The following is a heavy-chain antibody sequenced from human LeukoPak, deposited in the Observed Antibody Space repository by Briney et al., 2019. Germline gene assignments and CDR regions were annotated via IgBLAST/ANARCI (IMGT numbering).Heavy chain of an antibody. CDR2: INPSSGTT. CDR3: ARDLGHTYSSGWYPLFGY. D-gene: IGHD6-19*01. J-gene: IGHJ4*02. Sequence: GASVKVSCKASGYTFTSYYIHWVRQAPGQGLEWMGVINPSSGTTRYVQKFQGRITMTRDMSTSTVYMELSSLRSEDTAVYYCARDLGHTYSSGWYPLFGYWGQGTLVTVSS. V-gene: IGHV1-46*01. CDR1: GYTFTSYY.